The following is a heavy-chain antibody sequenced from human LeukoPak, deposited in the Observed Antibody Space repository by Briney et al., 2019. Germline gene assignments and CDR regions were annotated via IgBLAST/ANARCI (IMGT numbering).Heavy chain of an antibody. CDR1: GYTFTSYG. CDR2: ISAYNGNT. J-gene: IGHJ6*02. CDR3: ARDWAAAGGCYYCGMDV. D-gene: IGHD6-13*01. Sequence: ASVKVSCKASGYTFTSYGISWVRQAPGQGLEWMGWISAYNGNTNYAQKLQGRVTMTTDTSTSTAYMELRSLRSDDTAVYYRARDWAAAGGCYYCGMDVWGQGTTVTVSS. V-gene: IGHV1-18*01.